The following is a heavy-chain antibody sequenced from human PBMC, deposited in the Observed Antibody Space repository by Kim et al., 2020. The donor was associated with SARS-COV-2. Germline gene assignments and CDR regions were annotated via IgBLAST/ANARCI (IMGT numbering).Heavy chain of an antibody. CDR1: GFTFSSYA. Sequence: GGSLRLSCAASGFTFSSYAMHWVRQAPGKGLEWVAVISYDGSNKYYADSVKGRFTISRDNSKNTLYLQMNSLRAEDTAVYYCARDLGDCSSTSCYSNYYYYGMDVWGQGATVTVSS. V-gene: IGHV3-30*04. D-gene: IGHD2-2*02. CDR3: ARDLGDCSSTSCYSNYYYYGMDV. CDR2: ISYDGSNK. J-gene: IGHJ6*02.